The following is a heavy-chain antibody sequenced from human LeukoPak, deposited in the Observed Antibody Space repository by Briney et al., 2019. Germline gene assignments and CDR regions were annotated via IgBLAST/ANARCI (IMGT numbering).Heavy chain of an antibody. D-gene: IGHD6-6*01. CDR3: ARRSSSAGLDY. CDR2: IYTSGST. CDR1: GGSISSYY. V-gene: IGHV4-4*09. J-gene: IGHJ4*02. Sequence: PSETLSLTCTVSGGSISSYYWSWIRQPPGKGLEWIGYIYTSGSTNYNPSLKSRVTISVDTSKNQFSLKLSSETAADTAVYYCARRSSSAGLDYWGQGTLVTVSS.